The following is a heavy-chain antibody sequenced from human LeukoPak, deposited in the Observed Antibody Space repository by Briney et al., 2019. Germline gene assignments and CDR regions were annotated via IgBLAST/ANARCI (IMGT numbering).Heavy chain of an antibody. J-gene: IGHJ6*03. CDR1: GGSISSGSYY. CDR2: IYTSGST. CDR3: ARVNYYYMDV. V-gene: IGHV4-61*02. Sequence: PSETLSLTCTVSGGSISSGSYYWSWIRQPAGKGLEWIGRIYTSGSTNYNPSLKSRVTISVDTSKNQFSLKLSSVTAADTAVYYCARVNYYYMDVWGKGTTVTVS.